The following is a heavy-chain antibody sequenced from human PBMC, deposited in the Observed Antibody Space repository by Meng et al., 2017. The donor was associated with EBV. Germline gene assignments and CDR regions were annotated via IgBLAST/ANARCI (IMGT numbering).Heavy chain of an antibody. V-gene: IGHV1-46*01. CDR1: AYTFTGSY. J-gene: IGHJ4*02. D-gene: IGHD2-21*01. CDR3: ARDFCGGDCYLFDY. Sequence: GAQVKKRGDGLKVSCKASAYTFTGSYGPWVRQAPGQRLEWMGKINPCGGSTSYAQKFQCRVTMTSDTSTSTVYMELSSLRSEDTAVYYCARDFCGGDCYLFDYWGQGTLVTVSS. CDR2: INPCGGST.